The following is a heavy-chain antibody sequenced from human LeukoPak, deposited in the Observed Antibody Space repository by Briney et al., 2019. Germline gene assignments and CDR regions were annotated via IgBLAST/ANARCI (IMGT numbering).Heavy chain of an antibody. CDR3: ARWDAQLVEWNMDG. CDR2: IREDGSEK. D-gene: IGHD6-6*01. CDR1: GFKFRDFW. Sequence: PGGSLRLSCAASGFKFRDFWMNWVRQAPGKGLEWLANIREDGSEKYYAESVKGRFTISTDNTRTLLFLHLSSVRVEDTAVYYCARWDAQLVEWNMDGWGKGTTVTVSS. J-gene: IGHJ6*04. V-gene: IGHV3-7*01.